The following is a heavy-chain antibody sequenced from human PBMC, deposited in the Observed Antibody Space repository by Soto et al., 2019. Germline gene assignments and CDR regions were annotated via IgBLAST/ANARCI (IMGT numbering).Heavy chain of an antibody. Sequence: GASVKVSCKASGYTFTSYAMHWVRQAPEQRLEWMGWINAGNGNTKYSQKFQGRVTITRDTSASTAYMELSSLRSEDTAVYHCARRLAEGVAARRRYFFDYWGQGTLVTVSS. CDR2: INAGNGNT. D-gene: IGHD6-6*01. J-gene: IGHJ4*02. V-gene: IGHV1-3*01. CDR3: ARRLAEGVAARRRYFFDY. CDR1: GYTFTSYA.